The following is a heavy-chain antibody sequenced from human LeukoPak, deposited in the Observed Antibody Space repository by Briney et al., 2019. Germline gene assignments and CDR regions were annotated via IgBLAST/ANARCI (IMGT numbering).Heavy chain of an antibody. Sequence: GGSLRLSCAASGFTFSSYAMSWVRQAPGKGLEWVSAISGSGGSTYYADSVKGRFTISRDSAKNSLYLQMNSLRAEDTAVYYCARDLVTSCTSTSCYTFDYWGQGTLVTVSS. CDR1: GFTFSSYA. CDR2: ISGSGGST. V-gene: IGHV3-23*01. J-gene: IGHJ4*02. CDR3: ARDLVTSCTSTSCYTFDY. D-gene: IGHD2-2*02.